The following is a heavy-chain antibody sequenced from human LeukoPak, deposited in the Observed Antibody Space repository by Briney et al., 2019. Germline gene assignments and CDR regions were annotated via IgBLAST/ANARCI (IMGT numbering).Heavy chain of an antibody. V-gene: IGHV1-69*13. CDR1: GGTFSSYA. Sequence: ASVKVSCKASGGTFSSYAISWVRQAPGQGLEWMGGIIPIFGTANYAQKFQGRVTITADESTSTAYMELSSLRSEDTAVYYCARDSNHHHTVSPFDYWGQGTLVTVSS. J-gene: IGHJ4*02. CDR2: IIPIFGTA. CDR3: ARDSNHHHTVSPFDY. D-gene: IGHD1-14*01.